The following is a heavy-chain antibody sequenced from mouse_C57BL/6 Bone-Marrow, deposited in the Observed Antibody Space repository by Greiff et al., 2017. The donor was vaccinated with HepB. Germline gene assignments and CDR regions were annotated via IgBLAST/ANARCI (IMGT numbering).Heavy chain of an antibody. J-gene: IGHJ2*01. CDR3: ARASDGYYLYYFDY. CDR1: GYTFTNYW. D-gene: IGHD2-3*01. CDR2: IYPGGGYT. Sequence: LEESGAELVRPGTSVKMSCKASGYTFTNYWIGWAKQRPGHGLEWIGDIYPGGGYTNYNEKFKGKATLTADKSSSTAYMQFSSLTSEDSAIYYCARASDGYYLYYFDYWGQGTTLTVSS. V-gene: IGHV1-63*01.